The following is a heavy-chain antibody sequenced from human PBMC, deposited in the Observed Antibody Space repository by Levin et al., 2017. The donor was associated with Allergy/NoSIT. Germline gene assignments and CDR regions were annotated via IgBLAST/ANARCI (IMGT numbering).Heavy chain of an antibody. V-gene: IGHV3-30*18. CDR3: AKARRGFLEWGGAFDI. J-gene: IGHJ3*02. Sequence: RAGGSLRLSCAASGFTFSSYGMHWVRQAPGKGLEWVAVISYDGSNKYYADSVKGRFTISRDNSKNTLYLQMNSLRAEDTAVYYCAKARRGFLEWGGAFDIWGQGTMVTVSS. CDR1: GFTFSSYG. CDR2: ISYDGSNK. D-gene: IGHD3-3*01.